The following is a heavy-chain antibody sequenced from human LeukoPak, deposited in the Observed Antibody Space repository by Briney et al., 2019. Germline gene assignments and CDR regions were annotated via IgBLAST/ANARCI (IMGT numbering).Heavy chain of an antibody. CDR2: IYYSGST. Sequence: PSETLSLTCTVSGGSISSSSYYWGWIRQPPEKGLEWIGSIYYSGSTYYNPSLKSRVTISVDTSKNQFSLKLSSVTAADTAVYYCARRYFDWEIIDYWGQGTLITVSS. CDR3: ARRYFDWEIIDY. D-gene: IGHD3-9*01. CDR1: GGSISSSSYY. J-gene: IGHJ4*02. V-gene: IGHV4-39*01.